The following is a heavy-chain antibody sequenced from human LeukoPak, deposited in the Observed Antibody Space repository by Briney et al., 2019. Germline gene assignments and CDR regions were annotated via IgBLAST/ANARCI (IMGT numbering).Heavy chain of an antibody. D-gene: IGHD4-17*01. V-gene: IGHV3-21*01. CDR3: ARAGGSTVSHSDY. CDR1: GFTFSNCG. CDR2: ISSSTSYI. Sequence: GGSLRLSCAASGFTFSNCGMHWVRQAPGKGLEWVSPISSSTSYIYYADSVKGRFTISKDNAKNSLYLQMNSLRAEDTAVYYCARAGGSTVSHSDYWGQGTLVTVSS. J-gene: IGHJ4*02.